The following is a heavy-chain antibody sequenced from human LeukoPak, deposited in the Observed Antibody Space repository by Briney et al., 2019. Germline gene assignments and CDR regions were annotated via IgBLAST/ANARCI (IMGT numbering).Heavy chain of an antibody. CDR3: ARGRLRDGYSPVHY. CDR2: IGTAGDT. J-gene: IGHJ4*01. D-gene: IGHD5-24*01. V-gene: IGHV3-13*01. Sequence: GGSLRLSCAASGFTFSSYDMHWVRQATGKGLEWVSAIGTAGDTYYPGSVKGRFTISRENAKNSLYLQMNSLRAGDTAVYYCARGRLRDGYSPVHYWGQSTLVT. CDR1: GFTFSSYD.